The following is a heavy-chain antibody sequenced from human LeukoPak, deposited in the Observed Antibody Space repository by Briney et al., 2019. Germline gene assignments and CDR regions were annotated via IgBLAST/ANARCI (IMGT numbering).Heavy chain of an antibody. CDR3: ARGLYYYGSGSLYGMDV. V-gene: IGHV1-69*04. CDR1: GGTFSSYA. Sequence: SVKVSCKASGGTFSSYAISWVRQAPGQGLEWMGRIIPILGIANYAQKFQGRVTITADKSTSTAYMELSSLRSEDTAVYYCARGLYYYGSGSLYGMDVWGQGTMVTVSS. J-gene: IGHJ6*02. CDR2: IIPILGIA. D-gene: IGHD3-10*01.